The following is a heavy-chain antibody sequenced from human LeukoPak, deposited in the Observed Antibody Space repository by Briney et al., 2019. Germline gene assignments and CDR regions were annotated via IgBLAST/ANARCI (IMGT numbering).Heavy chain of an antibody. CDR1: GFTVSSNY. J-gene: IGHJ5*02. CDR3: ARNVMVYARRGWFDP. Sequence: GGSLRLSCAASGFTVSSNYMSWVRQSPGKGLEWVSVIYSGGSTYYADSAKGRFTISRDNSKNTLYLQMNSLRAEDTAVYYCARNVMVYARRGWFDPWGQGTLVTVSS. CDR2: IYSGGST. V-gene: IGHV3-66*02. D-gene: IGHD2-8*01.